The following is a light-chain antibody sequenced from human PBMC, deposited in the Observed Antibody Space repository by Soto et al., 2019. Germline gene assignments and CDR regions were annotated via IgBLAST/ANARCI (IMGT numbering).Light chain of an antibody. CDR2: DES. CDR3: QKYNNWPST. Sequence: VMTQSPATLSLSPGESATLSCRASQSVITNLAWYQQKSGQAPRLLIYDESTRATDIPDRLSGSGSGTELTLTISNLQSEDFVVYYCQKYNNWPSTCGQGTKVDIK. J-gene: IGKJ1*01. CDR1: QSVITN. V-gene: IGKV3-15*01.